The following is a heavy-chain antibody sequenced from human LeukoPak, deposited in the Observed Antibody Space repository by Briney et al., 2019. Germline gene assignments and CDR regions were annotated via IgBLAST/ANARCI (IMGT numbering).Heavy chain of an antibody. CDR2: ISDTGTA. CDR3: ARGARLRLFDY. V-gene: IGHV4-59*01. D-gene: IGHD5-12*01. J-gene: IGHJ4*02. CDR1: GGSISSYY. Sequence: SETLSLTCTVSGGSISSYYWSWIRHPPGKGLEWIAYISDTGTANYNPSLKSRVTISVDSSKNQFSLKVRSVTAADTAVYYCARGARLRLFDYWGQGTLLTVSS.